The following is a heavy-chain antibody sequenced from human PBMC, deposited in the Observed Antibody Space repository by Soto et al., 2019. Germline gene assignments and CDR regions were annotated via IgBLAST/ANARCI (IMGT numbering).Heavy chain of an antibody. CDR2: IIPILGIA. CDR3: ARDRHCSGGSCYRGRTEYFQH. Sequence: ASVKVSCKASGGTFSSYTISWVRQAPGQGLEWMGRIIPILGIANYAQKFQGRVTITADKSTSTAYMELSSLRSEDTAVYYCARDRHCSGGSCYRGRTEYFQHWGQGTLVTVSS. D-gene: IGHD2-15*01. J-gene: IGHJ1*01. V-gene: IGHV1-69*04. CDR1: GGTFSSYT.